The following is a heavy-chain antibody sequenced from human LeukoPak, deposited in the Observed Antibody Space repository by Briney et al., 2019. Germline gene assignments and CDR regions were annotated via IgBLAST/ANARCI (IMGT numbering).Heavy chain of an antibody. J-gene: IGHJ5*02. CDR2: MFYSGSA. Sequence: SETLSLTCTVSGGSFRNYYWNWIRQTPGKGLEWIGYMFYSGSANYNPSLKSRVSISVDTSKNQFSLNLNYVTAADTAVYYCARSQFYGSGSYQGRWFDPWGQGTLVTVSS. CDR3: ARSQFYGSGSYQGRWFDP. CDR1: GGSFRNYY. V-gene: IGHV4-59*12. D-gene: IGHD3-10*01.